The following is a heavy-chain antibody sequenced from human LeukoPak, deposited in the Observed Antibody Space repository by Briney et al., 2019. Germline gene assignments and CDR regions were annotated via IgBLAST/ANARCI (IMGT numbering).Heavy chain of an antibody. CDR2: ISGSGDST. J-gene: IGHJ4*02. V-gene: IGHV3-23*01. D-gene: IGHD2/OR15-2a*01. CDR1: GFTFSNYA. CDR3: AKEGYYGYAGDC. Sequence: GGSLRLSCAASGFTFSNYAMNWVRQAPGKGLEWVSAISGSGDSTYYADSVRGRFTISRDNSKNTLYLKMNSLRAEDKAVYYCAKEGYYGYAGDCWGQGTLVTVSS.